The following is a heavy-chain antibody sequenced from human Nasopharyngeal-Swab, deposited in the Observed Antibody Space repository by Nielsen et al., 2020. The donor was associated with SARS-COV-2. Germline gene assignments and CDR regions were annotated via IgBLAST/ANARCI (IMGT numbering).Heavy chain of an antibody. D-gene: IGHD6-19*01. CDR1: GFTFSDYY. CDR2: ISSSSSYT. Sequence: GGSLRLSCAASGFTFSDYYMSWIRQAPGKGLEWVSYISSSSSYTNYADSVKGRFTISRDNAKNSLYLQMNSLRAEDTAVYYCAREAMGIAVAGTSLGYMDVWGKGTTVTVS. CDR3: AREAMGIAVAGTSLGYMDV. J-gene: IGHJ6*03. V-gene: IGHV3-11*06.